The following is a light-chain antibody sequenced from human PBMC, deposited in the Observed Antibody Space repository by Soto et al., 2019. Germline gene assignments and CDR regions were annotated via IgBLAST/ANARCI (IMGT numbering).Light chain of an antibody. J-gene: IGLJ2*01. Sequence: QSALTQPASVSGSPGQSITISCTGTSSDVGGYNYVSWYQQYPGKAPKLMIYDVSKRPSGVSNRFSGSKSGNTASLTISGLQAEDEADYYCTSYTSSSTQVFGGGTKLTVL. CDR2: DVS. CDR3: TSYTSSSTQV. V-gene: IGLV2-14*03. CDR1: SSDVGGYNY.